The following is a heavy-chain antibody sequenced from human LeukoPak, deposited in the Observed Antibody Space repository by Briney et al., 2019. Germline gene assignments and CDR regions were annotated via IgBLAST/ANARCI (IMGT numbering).Heavy chain of an antibody. CDR2: IYYSGST. CDR3: ARHGAAAGTGTFDY. J-gene: IGHJ4*02. V-gene: IGHV4-59*08. CDR1: VGSISSYY. D-gene: IGHD6-13*01. Sequence: SETLSLTCTVSVGSISSYYWSWIRQPPGKGLEWIGYIYYSGSTNYNPSLKSRVTISVDTSKNQFSLKLSSVPAADTAVYYCARHGAAAGTGTFDYWGQGTLVTVSS.